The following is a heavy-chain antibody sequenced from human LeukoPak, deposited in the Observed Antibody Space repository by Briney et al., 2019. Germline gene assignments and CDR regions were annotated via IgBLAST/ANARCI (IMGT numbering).Heavy chain of an antibody. CDR3: ARDLGVAGALDY. Sequence: GRSLRLSCAASGFTFSKYTIHWVRQAPGKGLEYVSAISSNGGTTCHANSVKGRFTISRDNSKNTLYLQMGSLRPEDMAVYYCARDLGVAGALDYWGQGTLVTVSS. D-gene: IGHD1-26*01. J-gene: IGHJ4*01. CDR2: ISSNGGTT. V-gene: IGHV3-64*01. CDR1: GFTFSKYT.